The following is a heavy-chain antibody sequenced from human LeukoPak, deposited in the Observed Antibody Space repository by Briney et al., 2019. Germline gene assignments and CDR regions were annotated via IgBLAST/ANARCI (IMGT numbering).Heavy chain of an antibody. D-gene: IGHD4-17*01. V-gene: IGHV3-7*02. CDR1: GFTFSSYA. CDR3: ARLTVTKYDY. CDR2: IKQDGSEK. J-gene: IGHJ4*02. Sequence: GGSLRLSCAASGFTFSSYAMSWVRQAPGKGLEWVASIKQDGSEKYYVDSVKGRFTISRDNAKNSLYLQMNSLRAEDTAVYSCARLTVTKYDYWGQGTLVTVSS.